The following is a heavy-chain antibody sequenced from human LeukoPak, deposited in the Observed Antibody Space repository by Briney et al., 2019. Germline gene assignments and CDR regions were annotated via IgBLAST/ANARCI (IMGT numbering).Heavy chain of an antibody. CDR3: AIDPYQGIAVGGSIDY. D-gene: IGHD6-19*01. CDR2: INPSGGST. Sequence: ASVKVSCKASGYTFTSYYMHWVRQAPGQGLEWMGIINPSGGSTSYAQKFQGRVTMTREPSTSTFYMELSSRRSEDTTGYYCAIDPYQGIAVGGSIDYWGQGTLVTVSS. J-gene: IGHJ4*02. CDR1: GYTFTSYY. V-gene: IGHV1-46*01.